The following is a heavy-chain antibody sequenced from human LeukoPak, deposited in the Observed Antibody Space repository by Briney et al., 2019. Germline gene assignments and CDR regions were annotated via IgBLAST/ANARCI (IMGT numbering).Heavy chain of an antibody. V-gene: IGHV1-2*02. CDR3: ARDPGQQLEIDY. CDR2: INPNSGGI. CDR1: GYTFTGYY. Sequence: ASVKVSCKASGYTFTGYYMHWVRQAPGQGLEWMGWINPNSGGINYAQKFQGRVTMTRDTSISTAYMELSRLRSDDTAVYYCARDPGQQLEIDYWGQGTLVTVSS. J-gene: IGHJ4*02. D-gene: IGHD6-13*01.